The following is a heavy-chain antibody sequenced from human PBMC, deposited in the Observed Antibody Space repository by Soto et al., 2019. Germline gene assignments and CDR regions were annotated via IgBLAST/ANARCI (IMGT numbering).Heavy chain of an antibody. V-gene: IGHV3-15*01. D-gene: IGHD2-8*02. Sequence: ESGGGLVKPGGSLRLSCAASGITFTNAWMGWVRQAPGKGLEWIGRLKSRRDGGTSDYAAPVKGRFSISKDESKNTLYLQMNSLKTEDTAVYHCTTDGGGSAYPLSWAWCQGTLLTVSS. CDR1: GITFTNAW. CDR2: LKSRRDGGTS. J-gene: IGHJ5*02. CDR3: TTDGGGSAYPLSWA.